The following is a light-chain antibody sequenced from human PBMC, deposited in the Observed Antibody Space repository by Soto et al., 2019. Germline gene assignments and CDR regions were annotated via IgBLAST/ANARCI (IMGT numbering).Light chain of an antibody. CDR2: DVN. Sequence: QSVLTHPRSVSWSPGQSVTISCTGTSSDVGGYDSVSWYQQHPGKAPKLMIYDVNKWPSGVPDRFSGSKSGNTASLTISGLQADDEADYYCCSYAGRSNSVFGTGTKVTVL. V-gene: IGLV2-11*01. CDR1: SSDVGGYDS. CDR3: CSYAGRSNSV. J-gene: IGLJ1*01.